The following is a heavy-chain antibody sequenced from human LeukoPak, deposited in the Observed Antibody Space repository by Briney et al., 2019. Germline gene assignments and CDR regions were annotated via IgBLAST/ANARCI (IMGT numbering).Heavy chain of an antibody. CDR2: IYPGDSDT. CDR3: ARPTYYDFWSGYYDRDVDAFDI. D-gene: IGHD3-3*01. V-gene: IGHV5-51*01. Sequence: GASLQISCKGSGSIFTSYWIGWVRQLPGKGLEWMRIIYPGDSDTRYSPSFQGQVTISADKSSSTAYLQWSSLKASDTAMYYCARPTYYDFWSGYYDRDVDAFDIWGQGTMVTVSS. J-gene: IGHJ3*02. CDR1: GSIFTSYW.